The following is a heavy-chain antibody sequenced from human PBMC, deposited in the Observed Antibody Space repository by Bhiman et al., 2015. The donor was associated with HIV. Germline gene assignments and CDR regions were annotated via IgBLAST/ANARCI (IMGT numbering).Heavy chain of an antibody. D-gene: IGHD6-13*01. CDR2: ISSSSSYI. V-gene: IGHV3-21*03. J-gene: IGHJ4*02. CDR3: ARGSSTYYYFDY. CDR1: GFSFSTYT. Sequence: EVQLVESGGGLVKPGGSLRLSCTASGFSFSTYTMNWVRQAPGKGLEWVSSISSSSSYIYYADSVKGRFTVSRDNGKNSMYLQMNSLRDEDTGVYYCARGSSTYYYFDYWGQGALVTVSS.